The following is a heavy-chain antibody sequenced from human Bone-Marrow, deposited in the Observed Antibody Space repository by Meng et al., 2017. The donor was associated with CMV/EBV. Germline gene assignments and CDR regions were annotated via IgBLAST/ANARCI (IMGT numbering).Heavy chain of an antibody. V-gene: IGHV4-39*07. J-gene: IGHJ6*02. D-gene: IGHD3-22*01. CDR2: IYYSGST. Sequence: ESLKISCTVSDASISSYYWSWIRQPPGKGLEWIGSIYYSGSTYYNPSLKSRVTISVDTSKNQFSLQLNSVTPEDTAVYYCARDYYDSGAYYYTEEYYHGLDVWGQGTTVTVSS. CDR1: DASISSYY. CDR3: ARDYYDSGAYYYTEEYYHGLDV.